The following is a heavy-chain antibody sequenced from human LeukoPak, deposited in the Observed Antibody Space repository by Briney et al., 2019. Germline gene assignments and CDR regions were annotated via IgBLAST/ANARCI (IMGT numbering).Heavy chain of an antibody. J-gene: IGHJ6*03. CDR1: GDSIRNSS. Sequence: PSETLSLACNVSGDSIRNSSCSWNRQPPGKPLEWIGYRYYSESTDSNPSLKSRVTMSIDTSENQFSLKLNSVTAADTAVYYCARDFYNMDPFGEGTTVIVSS. CDR3: ARDFYNMDP. V-gene: IGHV4-59*01. CDR2: RYYSEST.